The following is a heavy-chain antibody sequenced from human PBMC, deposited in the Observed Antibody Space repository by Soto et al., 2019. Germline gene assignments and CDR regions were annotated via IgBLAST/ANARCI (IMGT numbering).Heavy chain of an antibody. V-gene: IGHV3-74*03. CDR1: GFSLSDYW. CDR3: ARVRQGAWYFDR. J-gene: IGHJ2*01. Sequence: EVQLVESGGGLVQPGGSLRLSCAASGFSLSDYWMHWVSQAPGKGLVWVSRIKTDGSIITYADSVKGRFTISRDNAKNTLYLQMDNLRAEDTAVYRCARVRQGAWYFDRWGRGTLVSVSS. CDR2: IKTDGSII. D-gene: IGHD3-16*01.